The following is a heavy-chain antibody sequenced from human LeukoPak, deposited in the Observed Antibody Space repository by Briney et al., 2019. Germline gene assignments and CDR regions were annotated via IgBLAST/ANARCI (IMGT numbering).Heavy chain of an antibody. CDR1: GYTFTSYG. J-gene: IGHJ4*02. Sequence: GASVKVSCKASGYTFTSYGISWVRQAPGQGLGWMGWISAYNGNTNYAQKLQGRVTMTTDTSTSTAYMELRSLRSDDTAVYYCARDLHEYCSGGSCYLGCDYWGQGTLVTVSS. CDR3: ARDLHEYCSGGSCYLGCDY. V-gene: IGHV1-18*01. D-gene: IGHD2-15*01. CDR2: ISAYNGNT.